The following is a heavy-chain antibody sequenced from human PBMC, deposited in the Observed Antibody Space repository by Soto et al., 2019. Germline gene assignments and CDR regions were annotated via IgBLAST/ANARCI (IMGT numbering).Heavy chain of an antibody. Sequence: SETLSLTCAVYGGSFSGYYWSWIRQPPGKGLEWIGEINHSGSTNYNPSLKSRVTISVDTSKNQFSLKLSSVTAADTAVYYCARVSSSSSTWFDPWGQGTLVTVSS. CDR2: INHSGST. J-gene: IGHJ5*02. D-gene: IGHD6-6*01. CDR3: ARVSSSSSTWFDP. V-gene: IGHV4-34*01. CDR1: GGSFSGYY.